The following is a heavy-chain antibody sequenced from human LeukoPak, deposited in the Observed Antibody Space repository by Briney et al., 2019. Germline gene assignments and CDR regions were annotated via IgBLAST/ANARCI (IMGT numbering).Heavy chain of an antibody. CDR3: ATGDYYDSSPLEY. J-gene: IGHJ4*02. CDR2: FDPEDGET. Sequence: ASVKASCKVSRYTLTELSMHWVRQAPGKGLEWMGGFDPEDGETIYAQKFQGRVTMTEDTSTDTAYMELSSLRSEDTAVYYCATGDYYDSSPLEYWGQGTLVTVSS. D-gene: IGHD3-22*01. V-gene: IGHV1-24*01. CDR1: RYTLTELS.